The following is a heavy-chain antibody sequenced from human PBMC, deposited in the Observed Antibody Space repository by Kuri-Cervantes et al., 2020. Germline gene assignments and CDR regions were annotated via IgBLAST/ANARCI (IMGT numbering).Heavy chain of an antibody. CDR2: ISGSGGNT. Sequence: GESLKISCAASGFTFDDYGMSWVRQAPGKGLEWVSAISGSGGNTYYADSVKGRFTISRDNSKNTLYLQMNSLRAEDTAVYYCAKDHWTTANYHDAFDIWGQGTMVTVSS. CDR3: AKDHWTTANYHDAFDI. V-gene: IGHV3-23*01. D-gene: IGHD4-17*01. J-gene: IGHJ3*02. CDR1: GFTFDDYG.